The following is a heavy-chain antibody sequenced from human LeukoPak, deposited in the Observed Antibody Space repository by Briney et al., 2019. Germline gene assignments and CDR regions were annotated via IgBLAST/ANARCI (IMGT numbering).Heavy chain of an antibody. CDR2: IIPIFGTA. J-gene: IGHJ4*02. CDR1: GGTFSSYA. D-gene: IGHD3-22*01. CDR3: ARAHTYYYDSSGYRWSHFDY. V-gene: IGHV1-69*06. Sequence: ASVKVSCKASGGTFSSYAISWVRQAPGQGLEWMGGIIPIFGTANYAQKFQGRVTITADKSTSTAYMELSSLRSEDTAVYYCARAHTYYYDSSGYRWSHFDYWGQGTLVTVSS.